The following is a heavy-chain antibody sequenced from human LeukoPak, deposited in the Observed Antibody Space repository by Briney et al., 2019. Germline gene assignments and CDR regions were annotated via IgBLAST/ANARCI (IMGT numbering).Heavy chain of an antibody. Sequence: GSLRLSCAASGFTFSSYSMNWVRQAPGKGLEWVSSISSSISYIYYADSVKGRFTISRDNAKNSLYLQMNSLRAEDTAVYYCARVGSKWELLGDYFDYRGQGTLVTVSS. J-gene: IGHJ4*02. CDR3: ARVGSKWELLGDYFDY. D-gene: IGHD1-26*01. CDR2: ISSSISYI. CDR1: GFTFSSYS. V-gene: IGHV3-21*01.